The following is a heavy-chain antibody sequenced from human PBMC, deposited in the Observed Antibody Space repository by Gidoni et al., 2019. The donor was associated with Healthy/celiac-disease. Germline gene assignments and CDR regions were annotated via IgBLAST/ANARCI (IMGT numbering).Heavy chain of an antibody. Sequence: QVTLKESGPVLVKPTETLTLTCTVSGFSLSNASMGVSWIRQPPGKALEWLAHIFSNDEKSYSTSLKSRLTISKDTSKSQVVLTMTNMDPVDTATYYCARIPDSSSWYEGGWFDPWGQGTLVTVSS. CDR2: IFSNDEK. CDR3: ARIPDSSSWYEGGWFDP. V-gene: IGHV2-26*01. CDR1: GFSLSNASMG. D-gene: IGHD6-13*01. J-gene: IGHJ5*02.